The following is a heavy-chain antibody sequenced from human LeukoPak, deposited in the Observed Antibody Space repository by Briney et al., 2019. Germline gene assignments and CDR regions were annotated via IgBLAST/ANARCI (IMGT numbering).Heavy chain of an antibody. J-gene: IGHJ5*02. D-gene: IGHD3-16*02. CDR3: AGASPITFGGVIAPRNWFDP. Sequence: GGSLRLSCAASGFTFSSYAMHWVRQAPGKGLEWVAVISYDGSNKYYADSVKGRFTISRDNSKDTLYLQMNSLRAEDTAVYYCAGASPITFGGVIAPRNWFDPWAREPWSPSPQ. CDR1: GFTFSSYA. CDR2: ISYDGSNK. V-gene: IGHV3-30*01.